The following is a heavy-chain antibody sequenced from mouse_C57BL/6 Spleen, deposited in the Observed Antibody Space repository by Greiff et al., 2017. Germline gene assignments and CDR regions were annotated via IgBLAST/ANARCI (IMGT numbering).Heavy chain of an antibody. CDR1: GFTFSSYG. J-gene: IGHJ4*01. D-gene: IGHD1-1*01. CDR2: ISSGGSYT. Sequence: EVKLMEPGGDLVKPGGSLKLSCAASGFTFSSYGMSWVRQTPDKRLEWVATISSGGSYTYYPDSVKGRFTISRDNAKNTLYLQMSSLKSEDTAMDYCARLGSRHYYAMDYWGRGTSVTVSS. CDR3: ARLGSRHYYAMDY. V-gene: IGHV5-6*01.